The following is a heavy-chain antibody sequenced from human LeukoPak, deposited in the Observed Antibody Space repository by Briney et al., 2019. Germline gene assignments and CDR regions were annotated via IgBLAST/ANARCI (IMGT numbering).Heavy chain of an antibody. CDR3: ARGIIVVVPAAIRAYYYYYMDV. V-gene: IGHV4-31*03. CDR2: IYYSGST. Sequence: SQTLSLTCTVSGGSISSGGYYWSWIRQHPGKGLEWIGYIYYSGSTYYNPSLKSRVTISVDTSKNQFSLKLSSVTAADTAVYYCARGIIVVVPAAIRAYYYYYMDVWGKGTTVTVSS. CDR1: GGSISSGGYY. D-gene: IGHD2-2*02. J-gene: IGHJ6*03.